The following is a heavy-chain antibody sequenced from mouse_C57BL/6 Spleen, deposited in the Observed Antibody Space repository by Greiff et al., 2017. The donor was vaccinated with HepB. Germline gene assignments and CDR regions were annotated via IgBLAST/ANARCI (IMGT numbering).Heavy chain of an antibody. Sequence: VQLQQSGPELVKPGASVKLSCKASGYTFTSYDINWVKQRPGQGLEWIGWIYPRDGSTKYNEKFKGKATLTVDTSSSTAYMELHSLTSEDSAVYFCARAEGHYYGRRDWYFDVWGTGTTVTVSS. CDR2: IYPRDGST. V-gene: IGHV1-85*01. J-gene: IGHJ1*03. D-gene: IGHD1-1*01. CDR1: GYTFTSYD. CDR3: ARAEGHYYGRRDWYFDV.